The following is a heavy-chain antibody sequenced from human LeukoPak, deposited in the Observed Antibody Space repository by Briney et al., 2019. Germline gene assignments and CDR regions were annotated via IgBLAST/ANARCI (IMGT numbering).Heavy chain of an antibody. CDR3: AASGGWYY. J-gene: IGHJ4*02. Sequence: GGSLRLSCAASGFTFSTYAMSWVRQAPGKGLEWVPAIGGGGTSTSYADSVKGRFTISRDNSKNTLYLQMNSLTAEDTAVYYCAASGGWYYWGQGTLVTVSS. CDR2: IGGGGTST. V-gene: IGHV3-23*01. D-gene: IGHD6-19*01. CDR1: GFTFSTYA.